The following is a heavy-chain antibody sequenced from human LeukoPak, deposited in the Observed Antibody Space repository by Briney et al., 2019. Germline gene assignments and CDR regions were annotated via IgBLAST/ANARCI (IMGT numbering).Heavy chain of an antibody. CDR2: ISGSGGSP. CDR3: AKGPDPYYYDSSGYYIVYYFDY. V-gene: IGHV3-23*01. D-gene: IGHD3-22*01. Sequence: GGSLRLSCAASGFTFSSYAMSWVRQAPGKGLEWVSAISGSGGSPYYADSVKGRFTISRDNSKNTLYLQMNSLRAEDTAVYYCAKGPDPYYYDSSGYYIVYYFDYWGQGTLVTVSS. J-gene: IGHJ4*02. CDR1: GFTFSSYA.